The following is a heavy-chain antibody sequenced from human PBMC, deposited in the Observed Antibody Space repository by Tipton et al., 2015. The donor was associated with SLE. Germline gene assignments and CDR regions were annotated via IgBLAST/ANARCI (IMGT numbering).Heavy chain of an antibody. CDR2: ISSSGKTT. CDR3: AKDPNTSGWYRTLDV. J-gene: IGHJ3*01. CDR1: GFTFSDYY. D-gene: IGHD6-19*01. V-gene: IGHV3-11*04. Sequence: GSLRLSCAVSGFTFSDYYVSWIRQAPGKGLEWVSQISSSGKTTYYTDSVKGRFTISRDNFQNTLYLQMNSLRGEDTAVYYCAKDPNTSGWYRTLDVWGQGTMVTVSS.